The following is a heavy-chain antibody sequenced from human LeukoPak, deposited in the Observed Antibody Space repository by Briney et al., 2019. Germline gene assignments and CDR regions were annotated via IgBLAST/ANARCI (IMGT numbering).Heavy chain of an antibody. CDR3: AISSTLPRNGIDV. CDR1: GYTYIGHY. V-gene: IGHV1-2*06. J-gene: IGHJ6*02. D-gene: IGHD2-2*01. CDR2: INPNSGGT. Sequence: ASVKVSCKASGYTYIGHYLHWVRQAPGQGLEWMGRINPNSGGTNSARKFQGRVTMTRDTSISAAYMELSRLRSDDTAVYYCAISSTLPRNGIDVWGQGTTVIASS.